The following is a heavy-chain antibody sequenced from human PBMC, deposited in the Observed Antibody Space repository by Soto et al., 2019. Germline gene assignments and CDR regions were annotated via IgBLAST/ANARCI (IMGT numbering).Heavy chain of an antibody. D-gene: IGHD6-19*01. Sequence: GGSLRLSCAASGCSFSDSYMNWIRQAPGKGLEWVSFISSSGSLIQYADSVKGRFTISRDNAKNSLYLQMNTLRAEDTAVYYCARLAMAGTRAFDYWGRGTLVTVSS. CDR3: ARLAMAGTRAFDY. J-gene: IGHJ4*02. CDR1: GCSFSDSY. CDR2: ISSSGSLI. V-gene: IGHV3-11*01.